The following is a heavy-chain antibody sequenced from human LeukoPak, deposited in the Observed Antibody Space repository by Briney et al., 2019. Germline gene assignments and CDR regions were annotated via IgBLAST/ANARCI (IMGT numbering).Heavy chain of an antibody. D-gene: IGHD3-10*01. Sequence: GGSLRLSCAASGFTFSSYGMRWVRQAPGKGLEWVAFIRYDGSNKYYADSVKGRFTISRDNSKNTLYLQMNSLRAEDTAVYYCAKGQGWFGELYADAFDIWGQGTMVTVSS. CDR3: AKGQGWFGELYADAFDI. V-gene: IGHV3-30*02. CDR2: IRYDGSNK. CDR1: GFTFSSYG. J-gene: IGHJ3*02.